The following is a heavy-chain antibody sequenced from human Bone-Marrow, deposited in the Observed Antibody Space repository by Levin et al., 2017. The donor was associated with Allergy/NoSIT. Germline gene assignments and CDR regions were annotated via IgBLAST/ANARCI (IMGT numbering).Heavy chain of an antibody. J-gene: IGHJ4*02. CDR3: TTLSVFVPNTVASDK. V-gene: IGHV3-48*03. CDR1: GFNFRNYE. Sequence: QAGGSLRLSCAASGFNFRNYEMNWVRQVPGKGLEWLSHITSSGDSASYADSVKGRFTISRDNAESSLYLQMHSLRAEDSGLYYCTTLSVFVPNTVASDKWGQGTLVTVSS. CDR2: ITSSGDSA. D-gene: IGHD3-16*02.